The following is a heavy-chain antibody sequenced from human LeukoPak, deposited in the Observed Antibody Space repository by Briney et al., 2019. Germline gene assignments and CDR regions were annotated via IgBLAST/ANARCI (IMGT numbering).Heavy chain of an antibody. V-gene: IGHV1-46*01. CDR3: ARAGGNWPFDY. CDR2: INPSGGST. Sequence: ASVKVSCKASGYTFTSYYTHWVRQAPGQGLEWMGIINPSGGSTSYAQKFQGRVTMTRDTSTSTVYMELSSLRSEDTAVYYCARAGGNWPFDYWGQGTLVTVSS. J-gene: IGHJ4*02. CDR1: GYTFTSYY. D-gene: IGHD4-23*01.